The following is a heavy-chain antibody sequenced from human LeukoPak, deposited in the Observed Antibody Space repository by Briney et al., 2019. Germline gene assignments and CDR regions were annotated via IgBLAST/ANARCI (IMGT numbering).Heavy chain of an antibody. Sequence: SETLSLTCTVSGGSISSYYWSWIRQPPGKGLEWIGYIYYSGSTNYNPSLKSRVTISVDTSKNQFSLKLSSVTAADTAVYYCARSHSLWTSFDYWGQGTLVTVSS. CDR3: ARSHSLWTSFDY. D-gene: IGHD3/OR15-3a*01. CDR2: IYYSGST. CDR1: GGSISSYY. J-gene: IGHJ4*02. V-gene: IGHV4-59*01.